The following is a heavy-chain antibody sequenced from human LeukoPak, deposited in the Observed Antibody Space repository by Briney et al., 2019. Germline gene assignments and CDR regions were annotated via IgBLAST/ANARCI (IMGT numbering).Heavy chain of an antibody. D-gene: IGHD6-19*01. V-gene: IGHV3-30*03. CDR1: GFTFSTYG. CDR2: ISYDGSNK. J-gene: IGHJ3*02. CDR3: AREMSSSGWYLYAFDI. Sequence: GGSLRLSCAASGFTFSTYGMSWVRQAPGKGLEWVAVISYDGSNKYYADSVKGRFTISRDNSKNTLYLQMNSLRAEDTAVYYCAREMSSSGWYLYAFDIWGQGTMVTVSS.